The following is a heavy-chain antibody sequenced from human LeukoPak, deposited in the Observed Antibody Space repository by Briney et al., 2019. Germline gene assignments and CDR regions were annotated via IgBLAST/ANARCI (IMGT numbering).Heavy chain of an antibody. V-gene: IGHV3-9*03. CDR1: GFTFDDYA. Sequence: QPGGSLRLSCAASGFTFDDYAMHWVRQAPGKGLEWVSGISWNGGSIGYADSVKGRFTISRGNAKNSLYLQMNSLRAEDMALYYCAKDSGRLGRAFDIWGQGTMVTVSS. CDR3: AKDSGRLGRAFDI. D-gene: IGHD3-16*01. CDR2: ISWNGGSI. J-gene: IGHJ3*02.